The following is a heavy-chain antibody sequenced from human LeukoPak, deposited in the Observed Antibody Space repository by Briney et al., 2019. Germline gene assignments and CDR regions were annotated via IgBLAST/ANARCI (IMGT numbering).Heavy chain of an antibody. J-gene: IGHJ1*01. CDR3: ARGPPTVTRKKQQRTFLDYCQH. CDR2: INHSGST. V-gene: IGHV4-34*01. CDR1: GVSFSGYY. Sequence: SETLSLTCAVYGVSFSGYYWSWIRQPPGKGLEWIGEINHSGSTNYNPSPKSRVTISVDTSKTQFSLKLSSLTAADTAVYYCARGPPTVTRKKQQRTFLDYCQHWGQGTLVTVSS. D-gene: IGHD4-17*01.